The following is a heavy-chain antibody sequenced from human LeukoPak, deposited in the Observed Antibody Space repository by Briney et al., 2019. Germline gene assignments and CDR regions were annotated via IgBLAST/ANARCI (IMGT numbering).Heavy chain of an antibody. CDR1: GGSFSGYY. CDR3: ARKENDINWFDP. D-gene: IGHD3-9*01. V-gene: IGHV4-34*01. J-gene: IGHJ5*02. Sequence: PSETLSLTCAVYGGSFSGYYWSWIRQPPGKGLEWIGEINHSGSTNYNPSLKGRVTISVDTSKNQFSLKLSSVTAADTAVYYCARKENDINWFDPWGQGTLVTVSS. CDR2: INHSGST.